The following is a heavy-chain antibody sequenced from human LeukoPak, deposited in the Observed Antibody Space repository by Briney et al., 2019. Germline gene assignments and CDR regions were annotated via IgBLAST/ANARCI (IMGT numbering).Heavy chain of an antibody. J-gene: IGHJ4*02. D-gene: IGHD3-10*01. V-gene: IGHV4-34*01. CDR3: ARGFATMVRGVVLDF. CDR2: IYHSGST. CDR1: SGSLSGYY. Sequence: SSETLSLTCAVYSGSLSGYYWSWIRQPPGKGLEWIGEIYHSGSTNYNPSLKSRVTISVDTSKNQFSLKLSSVTAADTAVYYCARGFATMVRGVVLDFWGQGTLVTVSS.